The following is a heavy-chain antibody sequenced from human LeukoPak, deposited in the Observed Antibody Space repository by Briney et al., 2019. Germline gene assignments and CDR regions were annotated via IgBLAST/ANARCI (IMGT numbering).Heavy chain of an antibody. CDR2: ISSSSSTI. Sequence: GGSLRLSCAASGFTFSSYSLNWVRQAPGKGLEWVSYISSSSSTIYYADSVKGRFTISRDNAKNSLYLQMNSLRAEDTAVYYCAGGSGSYSFNLLGFDPWGQGTLVTVSS. V-gene: IGHV3-48*01. CDR3: AGGSGSYSFNLLGFDP. CDR1: GFTFSSYS. D-gene: IGHD1-26*01. J-gene: IGHJ5*02.